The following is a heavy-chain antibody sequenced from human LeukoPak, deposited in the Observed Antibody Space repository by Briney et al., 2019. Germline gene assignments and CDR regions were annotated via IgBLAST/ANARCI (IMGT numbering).Heavy chain of an antibody. Sequence: ASVKVSCKASGYTFTGYYMHWVRQAPGQGLEWMGRINPNSGGTNYAQKFQGRVTMTRDTSISTAYMELSRLRSDDTAVYYCARGAGMQYQLQHNWFDPWGQGTLVTASS. J-gene: IGHJ5*02. D-gene: IGHD2-2*01. CDR3: ARGAGMQYQLQHNWFDP. V-gene: IGHV1-2*06. CDR2: INPNSGGT. CDR1: GYTFTGYY.